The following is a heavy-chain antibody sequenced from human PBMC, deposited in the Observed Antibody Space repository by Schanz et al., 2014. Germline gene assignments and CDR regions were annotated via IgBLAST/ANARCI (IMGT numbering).Heavy chain of an antibody. Sequence: EVQVVESGGGLVQSGGSLRLSCVASGFNVSKSYVSWVRQAPGKGLEWVSLIYKSGSAFYADSVKGRLTISRDNSKNTVYLEMNRLRTEDTALYYCARDSAGTTFGVLDSWGQGTLVTVSS. J-gene: IGHJ4*02. D-gene: IGHD1-1*01. V-gene: IGHV3-66*02. CDR1: GFNVSKSY. CDR3: ARDSAGTTFGVLDS. CDR2: IYKSGSA.